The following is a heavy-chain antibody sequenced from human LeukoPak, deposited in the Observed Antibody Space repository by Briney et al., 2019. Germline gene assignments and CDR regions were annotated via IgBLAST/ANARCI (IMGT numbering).Heavy chain of an antibody. V-gene: IGHV3-23*01. Sequence: PGGSLRLSCAASGFTFSSYARSWVRQAPGKGLEWVSAISGSGSSTYYADSVKGRFTISRDNSKNTLHLQMNSLRAEDTAVYYCAEGGGYDFWSGYRYFDYWGQGTLVTVSS. CDR2: ISGSGSST. D-gene: IGHD3-3*01. CDR3: AEGGGYDFWSGYRYFDY. J-gene: IGHJ4*02. CDR1: GFTFSSYA.